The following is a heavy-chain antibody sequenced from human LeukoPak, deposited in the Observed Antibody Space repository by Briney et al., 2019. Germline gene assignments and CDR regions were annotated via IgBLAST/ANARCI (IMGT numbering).Heavy chain of an antibody. CDR2: IYYSGST. J-gene: IGHJ3*02. D-gene: IGHD5-18*01. Sequence: SETLSLTCTVSGGSISSSSYYWGWIRQPPGKGLEWIGSIYYSGSTYYNPSLKSRVTISVDTSKNQFSLKLSSVTAADTAVYYCASYSYGLVGAFDIWGQGTMVTVSS. CDR1: GGSISSSSYY. V-gene: IGHV4-39*07. CDR3: ASYSYGLVGAFDI.